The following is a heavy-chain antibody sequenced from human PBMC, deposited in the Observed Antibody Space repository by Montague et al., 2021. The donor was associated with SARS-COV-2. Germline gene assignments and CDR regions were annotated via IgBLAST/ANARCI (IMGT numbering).Heavy chain of an antibody. J-gene: IGHJ6*02. Sequence: SETLSLTCTVHGGFINGSYWRAHVQPPGTSLDCIGYISHNGNTNYNPSLKSRVTISIDTSMNQFSLSLSSMTAADTTVYFCARDLLPPRTAIKTNFFGLDVWGQGTTVIVSS. CDR3: ARDLLPPRTAIKTNFFGLDV. CDR1: GGFINGSY. CDR2: ISHNGNT. V-gene: IGHV4-59*01. D-gene: IGHD2-21*02.